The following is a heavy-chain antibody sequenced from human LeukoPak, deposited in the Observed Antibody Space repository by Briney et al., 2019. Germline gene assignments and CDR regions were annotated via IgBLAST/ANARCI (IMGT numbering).Heavy chain of an antibody. Sequence: ASVKVSCKASGYTFTGYYMHWVRQAPGQGLEWMGWINPNSGGTNYAQKFQGRVTMTRDTSISTAYMEPSRLRSDDTAVYYCARGGDYYDSSGYYSYYYYMDVWGKGTTVTVSS. CDR2: INPNSGGT. J-gene: IGHJ6*03. CDR1: GYTFTGYY. D-gene: IGHD3-22*01. V-gene: IGHV1-2*02. CDR3: ARGGDYYDSSGYYSYYYYMDV.